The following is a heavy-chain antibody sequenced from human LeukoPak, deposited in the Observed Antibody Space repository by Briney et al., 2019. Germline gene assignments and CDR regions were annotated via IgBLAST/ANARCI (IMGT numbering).Heavy chain of an antibody. J-gene: IGHJ4*02. V-gene: IGHV3-7*05. CDR1: GFTFSTSW. Sequence: PGGSLRFSCAASGFTFSTSWMTWVRQAPGKGLEWVANIKHDGSEKYYVDSVKGRFTISRDNAKNSLYLQMNSLRAEDTALYYCTSGAYWGQGTLVTVSS. CDR2: IKHDGSEK. CDR3: TSGAY.